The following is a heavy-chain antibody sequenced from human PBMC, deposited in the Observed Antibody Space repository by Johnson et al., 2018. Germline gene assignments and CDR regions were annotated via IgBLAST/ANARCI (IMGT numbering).Heavy chain of an antibody. D-gene: IGHD2-2*02. CDR3: VRLQAGSYNGLDV. J-gene: IGHJ6*02. CDR1: GFTLNYYNYG. V-gene: IGHV3-33*01. Sequence: QVQLVQSGGGVVQPGRSLRLSCAASGFTLNYYNYGFHWVRQAPGKGLEWVGVVSYEGSLTYYADSVKGRFTISSDISKNTLCLQMSSLRADDTGSYFGVRLQAGSYNGLDVWGQGTTVTVSS. CDR2: VSYEGSLT.